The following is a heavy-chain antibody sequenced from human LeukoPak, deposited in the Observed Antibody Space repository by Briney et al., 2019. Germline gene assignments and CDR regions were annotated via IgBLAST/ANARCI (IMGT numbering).Heavy chain of an antibody. CDR1: GFTFSSYG. J-gene: IGHJ4*02. D-gene: IGHD6-13*01. V-gene: IGHV3-30*02. CDR3: AKGRKSIAAAGGYFDY. Sequence: GGSLRLSCAASGFTFSSYGMHWVRQAPGKGLEWVAFIRYDGSNKYYADSVKGRFTISRDNSKNTLYLQMNSLRAEDTAVYYCAKGRKSIAAAGGYFDYWGQGTLVTVSS. CDR2: IRYDGSNK.